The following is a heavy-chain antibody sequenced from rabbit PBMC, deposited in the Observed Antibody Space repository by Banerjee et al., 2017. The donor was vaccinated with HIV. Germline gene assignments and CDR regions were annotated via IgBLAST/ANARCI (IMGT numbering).Heavy chain of an antibody. D-gene: IGHD4-2*01. CDR3: ARSLNGGSSPFNL. J-gene: IGHJ4*01. CDR1: GFSFSSSYW. V-gene: IGHV1S40*01. Sequence: QSLEESGGDLVKPGASLTLTCTASGFSFSSSYWICWVRQAPGKGLEWIACIYAGSSGSNYYASWAKGRFTISKTSSTTVTLQMTSLTAADTATYFCARSLNGGSSPFNLWGPGTLVTVS. CDR2: IYAGSSGSN.